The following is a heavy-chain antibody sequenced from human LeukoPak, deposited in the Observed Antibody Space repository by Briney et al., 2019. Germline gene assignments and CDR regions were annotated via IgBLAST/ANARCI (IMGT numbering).Heavy chain of an antibody. V-gene: IGHV1-69*02. J-gene: IGHJ4*02. CDR1: GGTFSSYT. Sequence: ASVKVPCKASGGTFSSYTISWVRQAPGQGLEWMGRIIPILGIANYAQKFQGRVAITADESTSTAYMELSSLRSEDTAVYYCASRDNWNDPFDYWGQGTLVTVSS. CDR3: ASRDNWNDPFDY. CDR2: IIPILGIA. D-gene: IGHD1-1*01.